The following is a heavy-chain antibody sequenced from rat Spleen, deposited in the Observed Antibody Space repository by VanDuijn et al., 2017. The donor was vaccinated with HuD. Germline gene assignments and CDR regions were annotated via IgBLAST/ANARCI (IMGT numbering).Heavy chain of an antibody. J-gene: IGHJ3*01. D-gene: IGHD1-11*01. CDR2: TTNTGGST. CDR3: TTHEGSSGFAF. CDR1: GFTFNNYW. V-gene: IGHV5-31*01. Sequence: EVQLVESGGGLVQPGRSLKLSCVASGFTFNNYWMTWIRQAPGKGLEWIASTTNTGGSTYYLDSVKCRFTISRDNAKSTLYLQMASLRSEDTATYYCTTHEGSSGFAFWGQGTLVTVSS.